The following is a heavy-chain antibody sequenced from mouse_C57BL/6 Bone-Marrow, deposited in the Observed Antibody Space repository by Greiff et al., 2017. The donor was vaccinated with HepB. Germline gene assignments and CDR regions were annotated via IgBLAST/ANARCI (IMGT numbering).Heavy chain of an antibody. Sequence: QVQLQQSGAELVKPGASVKISCKASGYAFSSYWMNWVKQRPGKGLEWIGQIYPGDGDTNYNGKFKGKATLTADKSSSTAYMQLSSLTSEDSAVYYCARRYGGSYWCFDVGGTGTTVTVSS. CDR2: IYPGDGDT. CDR1: GYAFSSYW. CDR3: ARRYGGSYWCFDV. V-gene: IGHV1-80*01. D-gene: IGHD1-1*01. J-gene: IGHJ1*03.